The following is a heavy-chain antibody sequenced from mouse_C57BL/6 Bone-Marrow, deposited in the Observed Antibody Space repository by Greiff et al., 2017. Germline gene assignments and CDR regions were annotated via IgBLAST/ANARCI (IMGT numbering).Heavy chain of an antibody. CDR3: TDGDYYAMDY. J-gene: IGHJ4*01. V-gene: IGHV6-3*01. CDR2: IRLKSDNYAT. Sequence: EVQGVESGGGLVQPGGSMKFSCVASGFTFSNYWMNWVRQSPEKGLEWVAQIRLKSDNYATHYAESVKGRFTISRDDSKSSVYLQMNNLRAEDTGIYYCTDGDYYAMDYWGQGTSVTVSS. CDR1: GFTFSNYW.